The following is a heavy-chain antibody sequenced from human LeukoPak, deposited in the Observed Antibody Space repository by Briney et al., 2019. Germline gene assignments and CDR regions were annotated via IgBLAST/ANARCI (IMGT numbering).Heavy chain of an antibody. J-gene: IGHJ4*02. V-gene: IGHV4-39*07. D-gene: IGHD3-22*01. CDR3: ARAGGYYDSSGYGIDY. CDR1: GGSISTSSYY. CDR2: VYYSGPT. Sequence: SETLSLTCTVSGGSISTSSYYWAWIRQPPGKGLEWIGSVYYSGPTYYSPSLKSRVTIAVDTSKNQFSLKLSSVTAADTAVYYCARAGGYYDSSGYGIDYWGQGTLVTVSS.